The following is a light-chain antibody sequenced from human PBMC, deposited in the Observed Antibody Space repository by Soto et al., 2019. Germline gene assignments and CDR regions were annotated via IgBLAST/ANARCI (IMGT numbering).Light chain of an antibody. V-gene: IGKV1-33*01. J-gene: IGKJ5*01. Sequence: DIQMTQSPSSLSASVGDRVTITCRASQIIGNYLNWYQQKPGKAPKLLIYDASNLETGVPSRFSGSGSGTDFTFTISSLQPEDIATYYCQQYDNLPITFGQGTRLEIK. CDR1: QIIGNY. CDR3: QQYDNLPIT. CDR2: DAS.